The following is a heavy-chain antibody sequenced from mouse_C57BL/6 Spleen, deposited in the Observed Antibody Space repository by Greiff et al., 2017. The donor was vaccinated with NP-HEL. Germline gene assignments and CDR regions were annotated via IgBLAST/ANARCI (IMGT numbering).Heavy chain of an antibody. Sequence: VQLLQSGPELVKPGASVKMSCTASGYTFTDYYMHWVKQSPGKSLEWIGYINPNNGGTSYNQKLKGKATLTVNKSSSKAFMELRSLTSEDSAVFDCEREGHYYDYDEEFAYWGQGTLVTVSA. V-gene: IGHV1-22*01. J-gene: IGHJ3*01. D-gene: IGHD2-4*01. CDR2: INPNNGGT. CDR1: GYTFTDYY. CDR3: EREGHYYDYDEEFAY.